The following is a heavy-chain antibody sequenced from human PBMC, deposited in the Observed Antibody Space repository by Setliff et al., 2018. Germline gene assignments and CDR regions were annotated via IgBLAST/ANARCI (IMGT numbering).Heavy chain of an antibody. CDR1: GYTLTELS. V-gene: IGHV1-24*01. Sequence: ASVKVSCKVSGYTLTELSMHWVRQAPGKGLEWMGGFDPEDGETIYAQKFQGRVTMTWDTSISTAYMELSRLRSDDTAVYYCARGGPGVVIMPAAKLFDYWGQGTLVTVSS. CDR2: FDPEDGET. D-gene: IGHD2-2*01. CDR3: ARGGPGVVIMPAAKLFDY. J-gene: IGHJ4*02.